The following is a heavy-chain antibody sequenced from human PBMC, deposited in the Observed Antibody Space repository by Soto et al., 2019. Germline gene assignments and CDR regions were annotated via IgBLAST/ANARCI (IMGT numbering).Heavy chain of an antibody. CDR2: FTGLGGST. J-gene: IGHJ5*02. Sequence: PGGSLRLSCAASGFTFSDYGMSWVRLAPGKGLEWVSGFTGLGGSTYYADSVKGRFTISRDNSKNTLYLQMNSLRAEDTAVYYCAKDKLGTTWFDPWGQGTLVTVSS. CDR1: GFTFSDYG. D-gene: IGHD1-7*01. CDR3: AKDKLGTTWFDP. V-gene: IGHV3-23*01.